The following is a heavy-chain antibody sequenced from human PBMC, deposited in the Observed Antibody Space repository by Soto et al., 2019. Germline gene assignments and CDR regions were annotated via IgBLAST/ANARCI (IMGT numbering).Heavy chain of an antibody. CDR3: ARGSMGFGGYGMDV. V-gene: IGHV1-8*01. CDR1: GYAFTTYD. J-gene: IGHJ6*02. Sequence: QVQLVQSGAEVKKPGASVKVSCKASGYAFTTYDINWVRQATGQGPEWMGWMNPNSGHTVYAQKFQGRVTVTRDTSINTAYMELSSLRSEDTAGHYCARGSMGFGGYGMDVWGQGTTVTVSS. CDR2: MNPNSGHT. D-gene: IGHD3-10*01.